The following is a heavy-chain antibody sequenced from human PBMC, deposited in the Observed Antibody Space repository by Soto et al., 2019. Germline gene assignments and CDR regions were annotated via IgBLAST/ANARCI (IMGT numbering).Heavy chain of an antibody. CDR3: TKDTGYCSGGRCYSTPYYYYYYGMDA. D-gene: IGHD2-15*01. CDR1: GFTFSSYG. Sequence: QVQLVESGGGVVQPGRSLRLSCAASGFTFSSYGMHWVRQAPGKGLEWVAVISYDESGIYYSDSLKGRFTISRDNSKNTLYLQTSSLRPEDTAVYYCTKDTGYCSGGRCYSTPYYYYYYGMDAWGQGTTVTVSS. V-gene: IGHV3-30*18. CDR2: ISYDESGI. J-gene: IGHJ6*02.